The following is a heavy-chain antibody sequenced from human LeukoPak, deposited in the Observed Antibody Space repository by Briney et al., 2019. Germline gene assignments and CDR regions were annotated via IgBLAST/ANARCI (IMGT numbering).Heavy chain of an antibody. CDR2: ITWDGFTT. CDR3: AKGVAGQQRGFDY. Sequence: GGSLRLSCAASGFTFDDYAMHGVRQAPGKGLEWVSLITWDGFTTYYADSVKGRFTISRDNSKNSLYLQMNSLRGDDTAFYYCAKGVAGQQRGFDYWGQGTLVTVSS. J-gene: IGHJ4*02. D-gene: IGHD6-13*01. V-gene: IGHV3-43D*04. CDR1: GFTFDDYA.